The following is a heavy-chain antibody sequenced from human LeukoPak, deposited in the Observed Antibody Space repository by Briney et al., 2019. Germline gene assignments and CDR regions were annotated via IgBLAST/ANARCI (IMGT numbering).Heavy chain of an antibody. V-gene: IGHV3-48*03. CDR3: AREGLLPLNAFDI. CDR2: ISSSGSTI. Sequence: PGGSLRLSCAASGFTFSSYEMNWVRQAPGKGLEWVSYISSSGSTIYYADSVKGRFTISRDNAKNSLYLQMNSLRAEDTALYYCAREGLLPLNAFDIWGQGTMVTVSS. J-gene: IGHJ3*02. CDR1: GFTFSSYE.